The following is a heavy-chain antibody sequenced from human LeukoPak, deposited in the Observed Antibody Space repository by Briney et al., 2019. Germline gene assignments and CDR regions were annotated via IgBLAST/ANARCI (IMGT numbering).Heavy chain of an antibody. Sequence: ASVKVSCKASGYTFTSYGISWVRQAPGQGLEWMGWISAYNGNTNYAQKLQGRVTMTTDTSTSTAYMELRSLRSDDTAVYYCARAYYDILTGYYPPTSFDYWVQGTLVTVSS. CDR2: ISAYNGNT. CDR3: ARAYYDILTGYYPPTSFDY. CDR1: GYTFTSYG. V-gene: IGHV1-18*01. D-gene: IGHD3-9*01. J-gene: IGHJ4*02.